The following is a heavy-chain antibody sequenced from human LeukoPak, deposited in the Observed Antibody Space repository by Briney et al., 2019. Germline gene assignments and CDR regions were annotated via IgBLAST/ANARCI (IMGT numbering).Heavy chain of an antibody. Sequence: GGSLRLSCAASGFTVSSNYMSWVRQAPGKGLEWVSVIYSGGSTYYADSVKGRFTISRDNSKNTLYLQMNSLRAEDTAVYYCAREYYGSGGDWFDPWGQGTLVTVSS. CDR3: AREYYGSGGDWFDP. J-gene: IGHJ5*02. D-gene: IGHD3-10*01. V-gene: IGHV3-66*01. CDR1: GFTVSSNY. CDR2: IYSGGST.